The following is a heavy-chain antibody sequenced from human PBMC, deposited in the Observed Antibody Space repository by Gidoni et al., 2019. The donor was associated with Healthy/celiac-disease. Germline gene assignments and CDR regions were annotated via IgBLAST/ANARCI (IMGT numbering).Heavy chain of an antibody. J-gene: IGHJ6*02. CDR1: GFPFSSYA. Sequence: EVQLLESGGGLVQPGGSLRLSCAASGFPFSSYAMSWVRQAPGKGLEWVSAISGSGGSTYYADSVKGRFTISRDNSKNTLYLQMNSLRAEDTAVYYCAKETRHVAARPHYYYYGMDVWGQGTTVTVSS. CDR3: AKETRHVAARPHYYYYGMDV. V-gene: IGHV3-23*01. D-gene: IGHD6-6*01. CDR2: ISGSGGST.